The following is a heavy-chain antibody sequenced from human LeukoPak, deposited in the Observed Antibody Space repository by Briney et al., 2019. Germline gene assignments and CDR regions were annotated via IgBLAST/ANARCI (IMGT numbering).Heavy chain of an antibody. J-gene: IGHJ5*02. CDR1: GFTFSSFT. CDR2: IGGRGGST. V-gene: IGHV3-23*01. D-gene: IGHD3-16*01. CDR3: GKEGGA. Sequence: GGSLRLSCAASGFTFSSFTMTWVRQAPGKGLEWVSAIGGRGGSTYYADSLGGRFTIARDNSKDMVYLQMNSLKVEDTAIYYCGKEGGAWGQGTKVTVSS.